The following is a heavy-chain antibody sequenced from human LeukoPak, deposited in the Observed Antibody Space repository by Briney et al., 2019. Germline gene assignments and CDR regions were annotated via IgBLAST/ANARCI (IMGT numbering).Heavy chain of an antibody. V-gene: IGHV3-30*14. CDR3: ARGGYFDWLLSGYFDY. CDR2: ISYDGSNK. J-gene: IGHJ4*02. Sequence: GGSLRLSCAASGFTFSSYAMHWVRQAPGKGLEWVAVISYDGSNKYYADSVKGRFTISRDNSKNTLYLQMGSLRAEDMAVYYCARGGYFDWLLSGYFDYWGQGTLVTVSS. D-gene: IGHD3-9*01. CDR1: GFTFSSYA.